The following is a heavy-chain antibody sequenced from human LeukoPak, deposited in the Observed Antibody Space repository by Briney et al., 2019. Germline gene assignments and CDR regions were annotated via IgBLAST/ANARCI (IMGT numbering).Heavy chain of an antibody. D-gene: IGHD3-3*01. CDR2: IYYSGST. CDR3: ARHQSNYDFWSGYYRNGMDV. J-gene: IGHJ6*02. V-gene: IGHV4-31*03. CDR1: GGSISSGGYY. Sequence: SQTLSLTCTVSGGSISSGGYYWSWIRQHPGKGLEWIGYIYYSGSTYYNPSLKSRVTISVDTSKNQFSLKLSSVTAADTAVYYCARHQSNYDFWSGYYRNGMDVWGQGTTVTVSS.